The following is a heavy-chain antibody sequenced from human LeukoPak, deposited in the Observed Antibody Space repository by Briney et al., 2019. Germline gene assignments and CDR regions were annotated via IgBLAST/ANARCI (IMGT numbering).Heavy chain of an antibody. V-gene: IGHV3-21*01. Sequence: GGSLRLSCAASGYTFSSYSINWVRQAPGKGLEWVSSISVRSNYIYYADSVRGRFRISRDDARDSLYLQMNGLRAEDTAVYYCVRLRRNSDTSGFYYYYDFWGQGTLVTVSS. D-gene: IGHD3-22*01. J-gene: IGHJ4*02. CDR1: GYTFSSYS. CDR2: ISVRSNYI. CDR3: VRLRRNSDTSGFYYYYDF.